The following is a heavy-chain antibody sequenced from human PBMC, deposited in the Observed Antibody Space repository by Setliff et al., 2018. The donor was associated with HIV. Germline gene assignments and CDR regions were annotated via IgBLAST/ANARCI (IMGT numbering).Heavy chain of an antibody. CDR2: IYTSGST. J-gene: IGHJ5*02. CDR1: AGSITSYY. Sequence: SETLSLTCTVSAGSITSYYWSWIRQPPGKGLEWIGYIYTSGSTNYNPSLKSRVTISLDTSKNKFSLRMSSVTAADTAVYYCVRAGYCNSATCYFSGWFDPWGPGMLVTVSS. CDR3: VRAGYCNSATCYFSGWFDP. D-gene: IGHD2-2*01. V-gene: IGHV4-4*08.